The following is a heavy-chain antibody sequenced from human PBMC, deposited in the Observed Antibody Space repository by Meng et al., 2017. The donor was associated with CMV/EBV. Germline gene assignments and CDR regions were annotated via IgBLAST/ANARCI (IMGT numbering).Heavy chain of an antibody. J-gene: IGHJ6*02. Sequence: SETLSLTCAVYGGSFSGYYWSWIRQPPGKGLEWIGEINHSGSPNYNPSLKSRVTISVDTSKNQFSLKLSSVTAADTAVYYCARGGPAARYYYYYCGMDVWGQGTTVTVSS. D-gene: IGHD2-2*01. CDR3: ARGGPAARYYYYYCGMDV. CDR1: GGSFSGYY. CDR2: INHSGSP. V-gene: IGHV4-34*01.